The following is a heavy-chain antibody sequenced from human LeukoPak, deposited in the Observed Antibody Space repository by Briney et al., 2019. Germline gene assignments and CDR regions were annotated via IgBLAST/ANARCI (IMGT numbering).Heavy chain of an antibody. CDR3: AGSSGHYAFDI. CDR1: GGSISSGGYY. CDR2: IYYSGST. D-gene: IGHD3-22*01. J-gene: IGHJ3*02. Sequence: SETLSLTCTVSGGSISSGGYYWSWIRQHPGKGLEWIGYIYYSGSTYYNPSLKSRVTILVDTSKNQFSLKLSSVTAADTAVYYCAGSSGHYAFDIWGQGTMVTVSS. V-gene: IGHV4-31*03.